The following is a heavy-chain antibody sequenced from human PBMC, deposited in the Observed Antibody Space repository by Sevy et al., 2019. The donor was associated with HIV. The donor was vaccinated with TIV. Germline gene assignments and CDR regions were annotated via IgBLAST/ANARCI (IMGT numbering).Heavy chain of an antibody. V-gene: IGHV1-2*06. J-gene: IGHJ4*02. CDR1: GYTFTGYY. CDR3: ARETRDFDY. D-gene: IGHD2-21*01. CDR2: INTKSGGT. Sequence: ASVKVSCKASGYTFTGYYIHWVRQAPEQGLEWMGRINTKSGGTNYAQKFQGRVTMTRDTSISTAYMELSRLRSDDTAVFYCARETRDFDYWGQGTLVTVSS.